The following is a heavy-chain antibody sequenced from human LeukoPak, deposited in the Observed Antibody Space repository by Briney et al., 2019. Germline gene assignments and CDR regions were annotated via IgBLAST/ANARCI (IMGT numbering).Heavy chain of an antibody. J-gene: IGHJ4*02. CDR1: GFTLNSYD. CDR3: ARDYQLLLFDY. CDR2: IWSDGSNK. D-gene: IGHD2-2*01. V-gene: IGHV3-33*08. Sequence: DPGRSLRLSCAASGFTLNSYDMHWVRQAPGKGLEWVAVIWSDGSNKYYADSVKGRFTISRDNSKNTLYLQMNSLRAEDTAVYYCARDYQLLLFDYWGQGTLVTVSS.